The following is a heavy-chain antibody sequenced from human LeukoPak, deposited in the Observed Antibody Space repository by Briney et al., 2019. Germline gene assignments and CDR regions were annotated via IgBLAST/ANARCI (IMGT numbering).Heavy chain of an antibody. J-gene: IGHJ6*02. CDR3: ARRDGYCSSTSCYADYYYGMDV. CDR2: IRSKADNDAT. D-gene: IGHD2-2*01. V-gene: IGHV3-73*01. Sequence: GGSLKLSCAASGFTFSGSVLLWVRQASGRGLEWVCRIRSKADNDATAYSASVKGRFTISRDDSRNTAYLQMNSLNTEDAAMYYCARRDGYCSSTSCYADYYYGMDVWGQGTTVTVSS. CDR1: GFTFSGSV.